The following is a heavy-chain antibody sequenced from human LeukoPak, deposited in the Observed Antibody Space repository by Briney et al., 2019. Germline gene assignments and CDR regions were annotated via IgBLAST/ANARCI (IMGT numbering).Heavy chain of an antibody. CDR3: AKSSVLGIAVAGRRFDP. CDR2: ISGSGGST. J-gene: IGHJ5*02. D-gene: IGHD6-19*01. Sequence: GGSLRLSCAASGFTFSSYAMSWVRQAPGKGLEWVSAISGSGGSTYYADSVKGRFTISRDNSKNTLYLQMNSLRAEDTAVYYCAKSSVLGIAVAGRRFDPWGQGTLVTVSS. CDR1: GFTFSSYA. V-gene: IGHV3-23*01.